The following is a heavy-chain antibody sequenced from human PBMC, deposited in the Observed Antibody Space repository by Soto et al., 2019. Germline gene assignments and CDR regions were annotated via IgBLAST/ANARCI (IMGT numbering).Heavy chain of an antibody. CDR2: INPSGGST. J-gene: IGHJ6*02. CDR1: GYSFMNYY. V-gene: IGHV1-46*01. D-gene: IGHD3-22*01. Sequence: ASVKVSCKASGYSFMNYYMHWVRQAPGQGLEWMGLINPSGGSTSYAQKFQGRVTMTRDTSTSTVYMELSSLRSEDTAVYYCARIKDYYDSPSDGYYYGMDVWGQGTTVTVSS. CDR3: ARIKDYYDSPSDGYYYGMDV.